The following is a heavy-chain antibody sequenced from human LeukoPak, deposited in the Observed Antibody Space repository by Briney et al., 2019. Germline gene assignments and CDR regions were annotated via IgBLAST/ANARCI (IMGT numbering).Heavy chain of an antibody. J-gene: IGHJ5*02. CDR2: INPNSGGT. D-gene: IGHD1-26*01. CDR1: GYTFTGYY. CDR3: ARFTYSGSYSWFDP. V-gene: IGHV1-2*02. Sequence: ASVKVSCKASGYTFTGYYMHWVRQAPGQGLEWMGWINPNSGGTNYAQKFQGRVTMTRDTSISTAYMELSRLRSDDTVVYYCARFTYSGSYSWFDPWGQGTLVTVSS.